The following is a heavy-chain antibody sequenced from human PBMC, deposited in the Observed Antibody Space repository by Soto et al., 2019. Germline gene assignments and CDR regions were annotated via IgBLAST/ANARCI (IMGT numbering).Heavy chain of an antibody. V-gene: IGHV1-2*02. CDR2: INPNSGGT. J-gene: IGHJ6*02. CDR3: ARSAPFGYYDSSGHSVRALYYYGMDV. Sequence: ASVKVSCKASGYTFTGYYMHWVRQAPGQGLEWMGWINPNSGGTNYAQKFQGRVTMTRDTSISTAYMELSRLRSDDTAVYYCARSAPFGYYDSSGHSVRALYYYGMDVWGQGTTVTVSS. CDR1: GYTFTGYY. D-gene: IGHD3-22*01.